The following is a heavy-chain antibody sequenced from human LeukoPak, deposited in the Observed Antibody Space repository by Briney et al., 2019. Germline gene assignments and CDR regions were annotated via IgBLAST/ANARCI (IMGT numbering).Heavy chain of an antibody. Sequence: GASVKVSCKASGYTLTTYDINWVRQATGQGLEWMGWMNPNSGNTGYAQKFQGRVTITRNTSVSTAYMELSSLRSEDTAVYYCARVGEYCSFTSCPYYFDYWGQGTLVTVSS. J-gene: IGHJ4*02. CDR2: MNPNSGNT. CDR1: GYTLTTYD. V-gene: IGHV1-8*03. D-gene: IGHD2-2*01. CDR3: ARVGEYCSFTSCPYYFDY.